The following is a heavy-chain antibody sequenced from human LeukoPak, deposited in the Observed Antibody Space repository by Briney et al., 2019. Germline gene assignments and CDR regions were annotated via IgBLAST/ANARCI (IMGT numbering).Heavy chain of an antibody. CDR3: ARGTTALMDV. J-gene: IGHJ6*03. CDR1: GFTFSSYS. CDR2: ISSGTSFI. Sequence: GGSLRLSCAASGFTFSSYSMNWVRQAPGKGLEWVSSISSGTSFIYYADSVKGRFTISRDNAKNSLYLQMTSLRAEDTAVYYCARGTTALMDVWGKGTTVTVSS. V-gene: IGHV3-21*01. D-gene: IGHD2-21*02.